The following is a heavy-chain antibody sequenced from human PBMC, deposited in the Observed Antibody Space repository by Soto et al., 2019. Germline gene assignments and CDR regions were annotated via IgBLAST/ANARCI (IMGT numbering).Heavy chain of an antibody. CDR1: GFTFSSYG. CDR2: IWYDGSNK. V-gene: IGHV3-33*01. CDR3: ARNPSGVDLASMKD. D-gene: IGHD5-12*01. J-gene: IGHJ4*02. Sequence: GGSLRLSCAASGFTFSSYGMHWVRQAPGKGLEWVAVIWYDGSNKYYADSVKGRFTISRVNSKNTLYLQMNSLIVEDTAVYYCARNPSGVDLASMKDWGRGTLVTVSS.